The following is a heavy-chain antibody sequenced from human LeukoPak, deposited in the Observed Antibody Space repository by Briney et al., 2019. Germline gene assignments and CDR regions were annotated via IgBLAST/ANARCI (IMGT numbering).Heavy chain of an antibody. J-gene: IGHJ6*02. CDR3: ARDRVAIYYYYGMDV. D-gene: IGHD2-15*01. Sequence: GGPLRLSCAASGFTFSSYSMNWVRQAPGKGLEWVSSISSSSSYIYYADSVKGRFTISRDNAKNSLYLQMNSLRAEDTAVYYCARDRVAIYYYYGMDVWGQGTTVTVSS. CDR1: GFTFSSYS. V-gene: IGHV3-21*01. CDR2: ISSSSSYI.